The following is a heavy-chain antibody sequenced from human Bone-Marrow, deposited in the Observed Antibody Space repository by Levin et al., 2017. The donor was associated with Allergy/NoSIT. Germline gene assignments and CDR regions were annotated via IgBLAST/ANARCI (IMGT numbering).Heavy chain of an antibody. Sequence: SCAVSGFTFSTYVMSWVRQPPGMGLEWVSTISDNGATTHYADSVKGRFTISRDNSKDTLFLQMNSLRAEDTAVYYCAEQAGGLAGTLDVWGQGTTVTVSS. CDR1: GFTFSTYV. D-gene: IGHD7-27*01. V-gene: IGHV3-23*01. CDR2: ISDNGATT. CDR3: AEQAGGLAGTLDV. J-gene: IGHJ6*02.